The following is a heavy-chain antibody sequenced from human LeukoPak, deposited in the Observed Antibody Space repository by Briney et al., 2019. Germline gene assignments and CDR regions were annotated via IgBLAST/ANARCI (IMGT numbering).Heavy chain of an antibody. CDR2: INYSGST. Sequence: SETLSLTCTVSGGSISSYYWSWIRQPPGKGLGWIGYINYSGSTKYNPSLKSRVTISVDTSRNQFSLEVSSVTAADTAVYYCARRSTYYYDSSGYYQIFDYWGQGTLVTVSS. CDR3: ARRSTYYYDSSGYYQIFDY. V-gene: IGHV4-59*08. D-gene: IGHD3-22*01. CDR1: GGSISSYY. J-gene: IGHJ4*02.